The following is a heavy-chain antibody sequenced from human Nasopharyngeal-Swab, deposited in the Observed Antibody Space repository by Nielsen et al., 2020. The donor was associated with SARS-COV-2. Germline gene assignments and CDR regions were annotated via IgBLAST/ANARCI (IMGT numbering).Heavy chain of an antibody. CDR1: GFTVSSHY. V-gene: IGHV3-53*01. D-gene: IGHD3-9*01. J-gene: IGHJ1*01. CDR3: AREDYDTHYVYFQH. CDR2: IYSDGST. Sequence: GGSLRLSCAASGFTVSSHYMNWVRQAPGKGLEYVSAIYSDGSTYYVDSVKGRFTISRDNSKNTLYLQMNSLRAEDTAVYYCAREDYDTHYVYFQHWGQGTLVTVSS.